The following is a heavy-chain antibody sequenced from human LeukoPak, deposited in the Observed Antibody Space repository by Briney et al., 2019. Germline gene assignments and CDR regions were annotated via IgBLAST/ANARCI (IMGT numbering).Heavy chain of an antibody. J-gene: IGHJ6*04. CDR2: INPSGGST. D-gene: IGHD5-18*01. Sequence: GASVKVSCKASGYTFTSYYMHWVRQAPGQGLEWMGIINPSGGSTSYAQKFQGRVTMTRGTSTSTVYMELSSLRSEDTAVYYCARQAAMTPGNYYGMDVWGKGTTVTVSS. CDR1: GYTFTSYY. V-gene: IGHV1-46*01. CDR3: ARQAAMTPGNYYGMDV.